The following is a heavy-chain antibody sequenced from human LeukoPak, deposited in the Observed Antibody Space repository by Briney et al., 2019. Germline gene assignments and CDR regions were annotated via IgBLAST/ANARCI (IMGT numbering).Heavy chain of an antibody. Sequence: ASVKVSCKASGYTFTSYAMNWVRQAPGQGLEWMGWINTNSGKATYAQGFRERFVFSLDTSVSTAYLQISSLKAEDTAVYYCARDGNNYGSGSSASAYYYYGMDVWGQGTTVTVSS. V-gene: IGHV7-4-1*02. CDR2: INTNSGKA. D-gene: IGHD3-10*01. CDR1: GYTFTSYA. CDR3: ARDGNNYGSGSSASAYYYYGMDV. J-gene: IGHJ6*02.